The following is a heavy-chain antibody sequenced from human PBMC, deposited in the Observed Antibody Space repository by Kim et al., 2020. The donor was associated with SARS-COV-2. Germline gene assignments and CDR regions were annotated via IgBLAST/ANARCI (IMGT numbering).Heavy chain of an antibody. D-gene: IGHD3-16*01. Sequence: STYYEDSVKGRFTISRDNSKNSLYLQMNSLRTEDTALYYCAKGLIGSSCYWGQGTLVTVSS. CDR3: AKGLIGSSCY. V-gene: IGHV3-43*01. CDR2: ST. J-gene: IGHJ4*02.